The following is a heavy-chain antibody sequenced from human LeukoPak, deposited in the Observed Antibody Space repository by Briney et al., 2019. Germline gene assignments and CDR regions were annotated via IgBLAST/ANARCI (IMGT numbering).Heavy chain of an antibody. J-gene: IGHJ4*02. CDR2: INAGNGNT. CDR1: GYTFTSYA. D-gene: IGHD5-18*01. Sequence: ASVKVSCKASGYTFTSYAMRWVRQAPGQRLEWMGWINAGNGNTKYSQKFQGRVTITRDTSASTAYMELSSLRSEDTAVYYCARASTMVTYYFDYWGQGTLVTVSS. V-gene: IGHV1-3*01. CDR3: ARASTMVTYYFDY.